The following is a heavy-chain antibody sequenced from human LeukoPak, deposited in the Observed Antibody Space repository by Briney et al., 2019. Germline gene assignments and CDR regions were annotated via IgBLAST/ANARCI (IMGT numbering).Heavy chain of an antibody. J-gene: IGHJ4*02. CDR3: ARTHEYFDY. Sequence: ASPTLSLTCTVSGGSISSSYWSWIRQPPGKGLEWIGYIYYSASTNYNPSLKSRVTISVDTSKNQFSLKLSSVTAADTAVYYCARTHEYFDYWGQGTLVTVSS. CDR1: GGSISSSY. CDR2: IYYSAST. V-gene: IGHV4-59*01.